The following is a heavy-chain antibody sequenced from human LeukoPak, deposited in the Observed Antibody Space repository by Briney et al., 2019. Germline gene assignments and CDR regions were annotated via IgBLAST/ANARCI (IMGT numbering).Heavy chain of an antibody. V-gene: IGHV3-23*01. CDR1: GFTFSSYA. CDR3: AKAPLGFLEWSFDY. J-gene: IGHJ4*02. Sequence: GGSLRLSCAASGFTFSSYAMRWVRQAPGKGLEWVSAISGSGGSTYYADSVKGRFTISRDNSKNTLYLQMNSLRAEDTAVYYCAKAPLGFLEWSFDYWGQGTLVTVSS. CDR2: ISGSGGST. D-gene: IGHD3-3*01.